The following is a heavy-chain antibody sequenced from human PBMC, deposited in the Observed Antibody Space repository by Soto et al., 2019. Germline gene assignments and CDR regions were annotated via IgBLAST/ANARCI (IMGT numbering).Heavy chain of an antibody. CDR3: ARLTGGDYVES. CDR1: GYTFTTAW. D-gene: IGHD4-17*01. V-gene: IGHV5-10-1*03. CDR2: MDPSDSYT. J-gene: IGHJ4*02. Sequence: EVQLVQSGAEVKKPGDSLRISCKGSGYTFTTAWITWVRQMPGKGLEWMGRMDPSDSYTSYSPSFQGHVTLSADNSISTAYLQWSSLKASDTAMYYCARLTGGDYVESWGQGPRVTVSS.